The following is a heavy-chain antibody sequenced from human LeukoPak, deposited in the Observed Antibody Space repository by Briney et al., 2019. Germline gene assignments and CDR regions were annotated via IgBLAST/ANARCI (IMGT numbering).Heavy chain of an antibody. CDR3: ASNIPTPTTSPPLGY. D-gene: IGHD1-1*01. CDR1: GGSTDSYYY. Sequence: SETLSLTCTVSGGSTDSYYYWSWIRQPPGKGLEWIGYIDYSGRTKYNPSLQSRVTISVDTSKTQFSLRPGSVTAADTAVYFCASNIPTPTTSPPLGYWGQGTLVTVSS. V-gene: IGHV4-59*08. CDR2: IDYSGRT. J-gene: IGHJ4*02.